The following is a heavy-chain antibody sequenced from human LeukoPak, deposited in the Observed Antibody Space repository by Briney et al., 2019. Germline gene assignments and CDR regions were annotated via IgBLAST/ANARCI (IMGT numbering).Heavy chain of an antibody. J-gene: IGHJ6*04. D-gene: IGHD3-10*02. Sequence: GGSLRLSCAASGFTFSSYGMHWVRQAPGKGLEWVAVISYDGSNKYYADSVKGRFTISRDNAKNSLYLQMNSLRAEDTAVYYCAELGITMIGGVWGKGTTVTISS. CDR3: AELGITMIGGV. CDR2: ISYDGSNK. V-gene: IGHV3-30*12. CDR1: GFTFSSYG.